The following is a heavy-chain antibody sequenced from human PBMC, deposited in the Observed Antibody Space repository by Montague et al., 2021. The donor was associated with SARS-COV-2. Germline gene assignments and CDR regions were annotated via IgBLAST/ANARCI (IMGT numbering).Heavy chain of an antibody. D-gene: IGHD3-10*01. V-gene: IGHV4-38-2*01. Sequence: SETLSLTCSVSGYAVTSAYYWGWIRQPPGKGLEWIGTIYHNGATYYNPSLKSRVSISVDTSKNQFSLKLTSMTAADTAMYYCARIIPRVVRGDPPSPKFFDLWGQGTLVTVSS. CDR3: ARIIPRVVRGDPPSPKFFDL. CDR1: GYAVTSAYY. J-gene: IGHJ4*02. CDR2: IYHNGAT.